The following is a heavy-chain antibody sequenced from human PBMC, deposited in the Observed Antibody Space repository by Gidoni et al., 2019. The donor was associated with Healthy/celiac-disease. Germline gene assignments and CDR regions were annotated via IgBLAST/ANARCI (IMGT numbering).Heavy chain of an antibody. CDR1: GGTFSSYA. CDR3: ARDHGDYVWGSYRPNWFDP. Sequence: QVQLVQSGAEVKKPGSSVKVSCKASGGTFSSYAISWVRQAPGQGLEWMGGIIPIFGTANYAKKFQGRVTITADESTSTAYMELSSLRSEDTAVYYCARDHGDYVWGSYRPNWFDPWGQGTLVTVSS. V-gene: IGHV1-69*01. J-gene: IGHJ5*02. CDR2: IIPIFGTA. D-gene: IGHD3-16*02.